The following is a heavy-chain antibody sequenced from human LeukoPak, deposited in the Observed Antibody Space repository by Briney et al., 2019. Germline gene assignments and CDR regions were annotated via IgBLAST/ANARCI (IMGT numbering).Heavy chain of an antibody. CDR3: ARDSPADILTGFYYYYMDV. D-gene: IGHD3-9*01. V-gene: IGHV3-11*01. CDR1: GFTFSDYY. J-gene: IGHJ6*03. CDR2: ISSSGSTI. Sequence: QPGGSLRLSCAASGFTFSDYYMSWIRQAPGKGLEWVSYISSSGSTIYYADSVKGRFTISRDNAKNSLYLQMNSLRAEDTAVYYCARDSPADILTGFYYYYMDVWGKGTTVTISS.